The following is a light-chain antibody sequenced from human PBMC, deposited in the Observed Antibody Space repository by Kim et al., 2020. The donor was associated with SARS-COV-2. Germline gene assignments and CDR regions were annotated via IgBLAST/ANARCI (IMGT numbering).Light chain of an antibody. CDR3: QQYKRDSPSS. V-gene: IGKV1-5*01. CDR2: EAS. Sequence: ASVRDTDSISCRVSQSVHVWLAWYQQKPGRAPNLLFYEASYLEEGVPSRFRGSRCGTEFTLTISGLQREDFATYYCQQYKRDSPSSFGQGTKLEI. CDR1: QSVHVW. J-gene: IGKJ2*01.